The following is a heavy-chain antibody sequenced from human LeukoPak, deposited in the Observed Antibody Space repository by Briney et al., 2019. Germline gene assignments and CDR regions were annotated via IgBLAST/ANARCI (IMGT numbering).Heavy chain of an antibody. V-gene: IGHV4-59*11. J-gene: IGHJ4*02. CDR3: ARVSFHYHSGNYGWYFDS. D-gene: IGHD3-10*01. CDR2: IYYTGIT. CDR1: GGSISGQY. Sequence: PSETLSLTCTVSGGSISGQYWSLIRQPPGKGLEWIGYIYYTGITKYNPSLESRVTISVDMSKNQFSLRLTSVTAADTAVYYCARVSFHYHSGNYGWYFDSWGQGTLVTVSS.